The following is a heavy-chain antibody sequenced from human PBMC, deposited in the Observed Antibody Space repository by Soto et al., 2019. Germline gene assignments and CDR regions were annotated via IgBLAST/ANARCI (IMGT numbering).Heavy chain of an antibody. CDR2: IYYSGST. J-gene: IGHJ4*02. V-gene: IGHV4-30-4*01. CDR3: ARAVRYDSSGYDY. Sequence: SETLSLTCTVSGGSISSGDYYWSWIRQPPGKGLEWIGYIYYSGSTYYNPSLKSRVTISVDTSKNQFSLKLSSVTAADTAVYYCARAVRYDSSGYDYWGQGTLVTVSS. CDR1: GGSISSGDYY. D-gene: IGHD3-22*01.